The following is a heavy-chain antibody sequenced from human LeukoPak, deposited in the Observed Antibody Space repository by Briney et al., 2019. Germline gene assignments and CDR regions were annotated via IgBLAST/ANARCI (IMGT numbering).Heavy chain of an antibody. CDR2: ISSSSSYI. CDR1: GFTFSTYT. Sequence: GGSLRLSCAASGFTFSTYTMSWVRQAPGKGLEWVSSISSSSSYIDYADSVKGRFTISRDNAKNSLYLQMNSLRAEDTAVYYCARSYCSSTSCYRFVDYWGQGTLVTVSS. V-gene: IGHV3-21*01. CDR3: ARSYCSSTSCYRFVDY. D-gene: IGHD2-2*01. J-gene: IGHJ4*02.